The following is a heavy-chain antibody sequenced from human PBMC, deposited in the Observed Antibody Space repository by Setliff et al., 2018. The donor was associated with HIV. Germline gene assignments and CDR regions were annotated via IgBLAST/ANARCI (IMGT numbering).Heavy chain of an antibody. CDR1: GGSIWNYY. D-gene: IGHD6-19*01. CDR3: AGMKIAVAGTGFDN. Sequence: PSETLSLTCTVSGGSIWNYYWSWIRQSPGKGLEWIGYVYTRGSTNYNPSLKSRVTISVDTSKNHSSLKLTSVTAADTAVYYCAGMKIAVAGTGFDNWGQGTLVTVSS. J-gene: IGHJ4*02. V-gene: IGHV4-4*08. CDR2: VYTRGST.